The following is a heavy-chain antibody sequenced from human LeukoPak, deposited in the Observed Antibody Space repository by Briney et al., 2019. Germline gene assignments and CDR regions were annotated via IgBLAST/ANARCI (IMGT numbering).Heavy chain of an antibody. J-gene: IGHJ3*02. V-gene: IGHV4-59*01. CDR3: ARGGEDFDI. CDR1: GDSFITYY. D-gene: IGHD5-12*01. Sequence: ASETLSLTCTVSGDSFITYYWSWIRQSPGKGLEWIGHIFYSGSTNYSPSLKSRVTISVDTSKNQFSLKLTSVTAADTAVYYCARGGEDFDIWGQGTMVTVSS. CDR2: IFYSGST.